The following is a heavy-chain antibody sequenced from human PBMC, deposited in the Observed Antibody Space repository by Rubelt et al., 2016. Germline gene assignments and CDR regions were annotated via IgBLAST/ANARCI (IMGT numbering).Heavy chain of an antibody. CDR2: INHSGST. D-gene: IGHD7-27*01. V-gene: IGHV4-34*01. Sequence: QVQLQQWGAGLLKPSETLSLTCAVYGGSFSGYYWSWIRQPPGKGLEWIWEINHSGSTNYNPSRKSRVTITRQTSKNQFSLTLSWVSAAETAGYYWAGGLIDWGWYFDLWGRGTLVTVSS. CDR3: AGGLIDWGWYFDL. J-gene: IGHJ2*01. CDR1: GGSFSGYY.